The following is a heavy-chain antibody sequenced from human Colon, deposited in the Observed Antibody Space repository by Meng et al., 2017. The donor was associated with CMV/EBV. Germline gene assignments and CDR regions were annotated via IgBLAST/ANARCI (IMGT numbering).Heavy chain of an antibody. D-gene: IGHD1-14*01. Sequence: GESLKTSCAASGFVFSSFWMTGVRQAPGKGLEWVATIKQPGREKFYADSVKGRFTISRDNAKNSVFLQMNSLRNEDTGVYYCARDLTTDYNYYYGMDVWGHGTTVTVSS. J-gene: IGHJ6*02. CDR2: IKQPGREK. CDR1: GFVFSSFW. V-gene: IGHV3-7*01. CDR3: ARDLTTDYNYYYGMDV.